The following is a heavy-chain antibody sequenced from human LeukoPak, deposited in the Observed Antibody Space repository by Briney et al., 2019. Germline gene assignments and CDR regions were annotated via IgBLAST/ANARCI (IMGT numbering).Heavy chain of an antibody. CDR1: GGSISSDY. Sequence: SETLSLTCTVSGGSISSDYWSWLRQPPGKGQEWIGYIYYSGSTKYNPSLESRVTISVDTSKNQFSLKLSSVTAADTAMYYCARQYGSGSYSTFDIWGQGTKVTVSS. CDR2: IYYSGST. J-gene: IGHJ3*02. V-gene: IGHV4-59*08. D-gene: IGHD3-10*01. CDR3: ARQYGSGSYSTFDI.